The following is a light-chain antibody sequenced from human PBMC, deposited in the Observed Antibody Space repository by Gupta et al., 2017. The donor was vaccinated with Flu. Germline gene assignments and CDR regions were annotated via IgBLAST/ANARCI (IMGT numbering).Light chain of an antibody. CDR2: EVS. V-gene: IGLV2-14*01. CDR3: SSYRSSSALYV. J-gene: IGLJ1*01. Sequence: QSALTPPASVSGSPGQSITISCTGTSNDIGGYNNVSWYQHHTGKAPKLLIYEVSNRPSGLSNRFSGSKSGNTASLTISGLQAEDEADYYCSSYRSSSALYVFGGGTKVTVL. CDR1: SNDIGGYNN.